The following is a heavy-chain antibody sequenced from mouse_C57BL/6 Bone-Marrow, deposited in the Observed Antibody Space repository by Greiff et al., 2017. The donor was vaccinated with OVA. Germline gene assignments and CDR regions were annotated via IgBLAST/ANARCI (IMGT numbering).Heavy chain of an antibody. V-gene: IGHV1-80*01. CDR1: GYAFSSYW. Sequence: VHLVESGAELVKPGASVKISCKASGYAFSSYWMNWVKQRPGKGLEWIGQIYPGDGDTNYNGKFKGKATLTADKSSSTAYMQLSSLTSEDSAVYFCASGGTVVAPYAMDYWGQGTSVTVSS. CDR2: IYPGDGDT. CDR3: ASGGTVVAPYAMDY. J-gene: IGHJ4*01. D-gene: IGHD1-1*01.